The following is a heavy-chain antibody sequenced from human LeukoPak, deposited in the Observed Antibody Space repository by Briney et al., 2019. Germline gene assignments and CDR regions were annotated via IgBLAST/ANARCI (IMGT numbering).Heavy chain of an antibody. CDR1: GYTFTHYY. V-gene: IGHV1-46*01. CDR2: INPSGGST. J-gene: IGHJ4*02. CDR3: ARGAYSYAQDF. D-gene: IGHD5-18*01. Sequence: ASVKVSCKTSGYTFTHYYIHWVRQAPGQGLEWMGIINPSGGSTNYAQTFQGRLSMTRDTSTSTVYMELSSPRSEDTAVYYCARGAYSYAQDFWGQGTLVTVSS.